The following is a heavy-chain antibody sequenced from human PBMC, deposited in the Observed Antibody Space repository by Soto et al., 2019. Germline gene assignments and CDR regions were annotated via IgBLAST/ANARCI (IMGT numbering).Heavy chain of an antibody. V-gene: IGHV3-23*01. J-gene: IGHJ4*02. Sequence: GSLRLSCTASGFTFSSHAMTWVRQAPGQGLEWVSGLSDSGGSIYYADSVKGRFTIFRDNSMNTLYLQMNSLRAEDTAVYYCARESIVGATNTFDYWGQGTLVTVSS. CDR1: GFTFSSHA. D-gene: IGHD1-26*01. CDR3: ARESIVGATNTFDY. CDR2: LSDSGGSI.